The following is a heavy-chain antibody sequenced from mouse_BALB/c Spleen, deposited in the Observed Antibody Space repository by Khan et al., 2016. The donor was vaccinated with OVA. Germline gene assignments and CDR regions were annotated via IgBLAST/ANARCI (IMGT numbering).Heavy chain of an antibody. Sequence: EVELVESGGDLVKPGGSLKLSCAASGFTFSSYGMSWVRQTPDKRLEWVAAISSGGSYTYYPVSLKGRFTISRATAKNTLYLQMSSLKSEDTAMYYCARQCGYYEGAAMDYWGQGTSVTVSS. J-gene: IGHJ4*01. CDR2: ISSGGSYT. CDR1: GFTFSSYG. CDR3: ARQCGYYEGAAMDY. D-gene: IGHD2-3*01. V-gene: IGHV5-6*01.